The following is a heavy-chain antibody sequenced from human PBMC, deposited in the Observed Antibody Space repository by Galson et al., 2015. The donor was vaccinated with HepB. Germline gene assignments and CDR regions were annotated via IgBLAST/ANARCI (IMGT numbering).Heavy chain of an antibody. Sequence: CAISGDSVSSNSAAWIWIRQSPSRGLECLGRTYYRSKWYNDYAVSVKSRITINPDTSKNHFSLQLNSVTPEDTAVYYCARGGPGGRAFDNWGQGTLVTVSS. J-gene: IGHJ4*02. D-gene: IGHD2-8*02. CDR1: GDSVSSNSAA. CDR2: TYYRSKWYN. CDR3: ARGGPGGRAFDN. V-gene: IGHV6-1*01.